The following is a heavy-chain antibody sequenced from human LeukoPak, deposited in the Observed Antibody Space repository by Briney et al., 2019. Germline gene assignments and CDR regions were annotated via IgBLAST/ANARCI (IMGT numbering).Heavy chain of an antibody. CDR3: ATTTVTTDYYYYGMDV. Sequence: GGSLRLSCAASGFTFSSYWMSWVRQAPGKGLEWVSAITDSGGNTYYAAPVKGRFTISRDNSKNTLYLQMNSLRAEDTAVYYCATTTVTTDYYYYGMDVWGQGTTVTVSS. D-gene: IGHD4-17*01. CDR2: ITDSGGNT. CDR1: GFTFSSYW. V-gene: IGHV3-23*01. J-gene: IGHJ6*02.